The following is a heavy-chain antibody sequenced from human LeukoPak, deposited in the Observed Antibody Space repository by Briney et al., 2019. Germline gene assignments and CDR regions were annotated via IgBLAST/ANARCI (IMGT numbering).Heavy chain of an antibody. Sequence: GGSLRLSCAASGFTVDGYAVHWVRHAPGKGLEWVSRADSTGTYYADSVRGRFTISTDNNRNSLYLQMNSLTIEDTAFYYCAKDRWSSGSDSTGMEVWGQGTTVTVSS. CDR1: GFTVDGYA. V-gene: IGHV3-43*02. J-gene: IGHJ6*02. CDR3: AKDRWSSGSDSTGMEV. CDR2: ADSTGT. D-gene: IGHD2-21*02.